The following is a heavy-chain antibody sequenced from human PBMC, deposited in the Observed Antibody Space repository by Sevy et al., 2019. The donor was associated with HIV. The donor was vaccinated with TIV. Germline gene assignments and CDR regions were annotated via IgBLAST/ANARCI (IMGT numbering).Heavy chain of an antibody. CDR2: IVVGSGNT. J-gene: IGHJ6*03. D-gene: IGHD1-26*01. CDR3: AADERELLKSDYYYYYYMDV. Sequence: ASVKVSCKASGFTFTSSAVQWVRQARGQRLEWIGWIVVGSGNTNYAQKFQERVTITRDMSTSTAYMELSSLRSEDMAVYYCAADERELLKSDYYYYYYMDVWGKGTTVTVSS. V-gene: IGHV1-58*01. CDR1: GFTFTSSA.